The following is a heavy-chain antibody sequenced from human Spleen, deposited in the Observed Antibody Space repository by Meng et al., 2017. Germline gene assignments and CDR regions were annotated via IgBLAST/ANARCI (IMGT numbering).Heavy chain of an antibody. CDR3: TRNSYDSRHYVLGF. CDR1: GDSISSNTW. Sequence: VQLQESGPGLLKPSGTLSLTCAVSGDSISSNTWWSWVRQPPGKGLEWIGEIYHGGSTNYIPSLKSRVTISIDKSKNQFSLDLSSVTAADTAVYYCTRNSYDSRHYVLGFWGQGTLVTVSS. CDR2: IYHGGST. J-gene: IGHJ4*02. V-gene: IGHV4-4*02. D-gene: IGHD3-10*02.